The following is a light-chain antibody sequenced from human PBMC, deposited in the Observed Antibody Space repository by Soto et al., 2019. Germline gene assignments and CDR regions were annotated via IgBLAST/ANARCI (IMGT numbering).Light chain of an antibody. CDR3: SSYAGSNTRYL. CDR1: NSDVGSYNF. V-gene: IGLV2-8*01. J-gene: IGLJ1*01. Sequence: QSALTQPPSASGSPGQSVTISCTGANSDVGSYNFVSWYQQHPGKAPKLLIYEVTNRPSGVPDRFSGSKSGNTASLTVSGLQDEDEAVYYCSSYAGSNTRYLFGSGTKLTVL. CDR2: EVT.